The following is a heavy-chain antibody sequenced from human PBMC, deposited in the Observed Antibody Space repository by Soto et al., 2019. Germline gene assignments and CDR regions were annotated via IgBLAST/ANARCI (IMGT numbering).Heavy chain of an antibody. V-gene: IGHV1-3*01. CDR3: ARTDCSSTSCYNYYYYGMDV. J-gene: IGHJ6*02. CDR2: INPGNGDT. D-gene: IGHD2-2*01. Sequence: ASVKVSCRTSGYSFTKYGLHWVRQAPGQRLEWMGWINPGNGDTKYSQKFQGRVTITRDTSATTAYMELSSLRSEDSAVFYCARTDCSSTSCYNYYYYGMDVWGQGTTVTVSS. CDR1: GYSFTKYG.